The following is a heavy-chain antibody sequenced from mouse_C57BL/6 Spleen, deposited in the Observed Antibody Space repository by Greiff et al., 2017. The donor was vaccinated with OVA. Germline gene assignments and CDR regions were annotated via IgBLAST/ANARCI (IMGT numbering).Heavy chain of an antibody. CDR3: ASFDYDGGYWYFDV. V-gene: IGHV1-64*01. D-gene: IGHD2-4*01. Sequence: QVQLQQPGAELVKPGASVKLSCKASGYTFTSYWMHWVKQRPGQGLEWIGMIHPNSGSTNYNEKFKSKATLTVDKSSSTAYMQLSSLTSEDSAVDYCASFDYDGGYWYFDVWGTGTTVTVSS. CDR2: IHPNSGST. J-gene: IGHJ1*03. CDR1: GYTFTSYW.